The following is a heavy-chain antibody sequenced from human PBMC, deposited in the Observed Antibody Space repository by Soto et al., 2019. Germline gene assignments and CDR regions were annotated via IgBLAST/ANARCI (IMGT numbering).Heavy chain of an antibody. CDR1: GGSFSGYY. Sequence: SETLSLTCAVYGGSFSGYYWSWIRQPPGKGLEWIGEINHSGSTNYNPSLKSRVTISVDTSKNQFSLKLGSVTAADTAVYYCARGGQPNIEVLPAARNWFAPWGQGTLVTVSS. J-gene: IGHJ5*02. D-gene: IGHD2-2*01. V-gene: IGHV4-34*01. CDR3: ARGGQPNIEVLPAARNWFAP. CDR2: INHSGST.